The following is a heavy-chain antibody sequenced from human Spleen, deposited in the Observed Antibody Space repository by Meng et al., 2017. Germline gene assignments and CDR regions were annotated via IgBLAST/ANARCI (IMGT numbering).Heavy chain of an antibody. D-gene: IGHD6-19*01. CDR1: GGSISSSSYY. Sequence: GSLRLSCTVSGGSISSSSYYWGWIRQPPGKGLEWIGSIYYSGSTDYNPSLKSRVTISVDTSKNQFSLKLSSVTAADTAVYYCARVPSSGWYGNGMDVWGQGTTVTVSS. V-gene: IGHV4-39*07. CDR3: ARVPSSGWYGNGMDV. J-gene: IGHJ6*02. CDR2: IYYSGST.